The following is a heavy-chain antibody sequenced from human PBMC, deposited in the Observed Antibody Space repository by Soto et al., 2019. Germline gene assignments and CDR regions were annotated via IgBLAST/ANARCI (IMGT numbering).Heavy chain of an antibody. D-gene: IGHD3-16*02. CDR1: GFTFSSYA. CDR2: ISYDGSNK. CDR3: ARDRHMITFGGVIVSYYFDY. V-gene: IGHV3-30-3*01. Sequence: QVQLVESGGGVVQPGRSLRLSCAASGFTFSSYAMHWVRQAPGKGLEWVAVISYDGSNKYYADSVKGRFTISRDNSKNTLYLQMNSLRAEDTAVYYCARDRHMITFGGVIVSYYFDYWGQGTLVTVSS. J-gene: IGHJ4*02.